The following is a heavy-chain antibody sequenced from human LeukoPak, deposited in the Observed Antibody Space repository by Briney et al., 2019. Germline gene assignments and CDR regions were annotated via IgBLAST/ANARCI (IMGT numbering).Heavy chain of an antibody. Sequence: PGGSLRLSCAASGLTFSHSWMGWVRQAPGKGLEWVATMNQDGSDEFYVDSVKGRFTISRDNAKNSLYLQMNSLRDEDTAVYYCARCIAEQLPLDYWGQGTLVTVSS. CDR3: ARCIAEQLPLDY. CDR2: MNQDGSDE. J-gene: IGHJ4*02. CDR1: GLTFSHSW. D-gene: IGHD6-13*01. V-gene: IGHV3-7*01.